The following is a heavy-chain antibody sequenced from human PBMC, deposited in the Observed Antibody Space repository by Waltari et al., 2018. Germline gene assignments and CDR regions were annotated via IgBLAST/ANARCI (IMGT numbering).Heavy chain of an antibody. D-gene: IGHD1-26*01. CDR3: TSGSYFSGY. CDR2: ISSRSSNI. Sequence: EVQLVESGGGLVQPGGSLRLSRAASGFTFSSYSMNWVRQAPGKGREWVSYISSRSSNIYYADSVKGRFTISRDNAKNSLYLQMNSLRAEDTAVYYCTSGSYFSGYWGQGTLVTVSS. CDR1: GFTFSSYS. V-gene: IGHV3-48*01. J-gene: IGHJ4*02.